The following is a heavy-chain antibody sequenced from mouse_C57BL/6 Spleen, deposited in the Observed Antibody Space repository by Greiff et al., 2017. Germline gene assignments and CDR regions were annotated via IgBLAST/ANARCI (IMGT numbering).Heavy chain of an antibody. CDR1: GFTFSSYT. J-gene: IGHJ2*01. D-gene: IGHD1-1*01. Sequence: EVQGVESGGGLVKPGGSLKLSCAASGFTFSSYTMSWVRQTPEKRLEWVATISGGGGNTYYPDSVKGRFTISRDNAKNTLYLHMSSLRSEDTALYYCARRYYGSTHFDYWGQGTTLTVSS. V-gene: IGHV5-9*01. CDR3: ARRYYGSTHFDY. CDR2: ISGGGGNT.